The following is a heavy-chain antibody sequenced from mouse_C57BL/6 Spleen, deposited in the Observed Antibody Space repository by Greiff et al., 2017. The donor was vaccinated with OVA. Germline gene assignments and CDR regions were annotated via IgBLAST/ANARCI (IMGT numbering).Heavy chain of an antibody. J-gene: IGHJ3*01. V-gene: IGHV1-64*01. CDR1: GYTFTSYW. CDR2: IHPNSGST. Sequence: QVQLQQPGAELVKPGASLKLSCKASGYTFTSYWMHWVKQRPGQGLEWIGMIHPNSGSTNYNEKFKSKATLTVDKSSSTAYMQLSSLTSEDSAVYYCARGYYDYDGAWFAYWGQGTLVTVSA. D-gene: IGHD2-4*01. CDR3: ARGYYDYDGAWFAY.